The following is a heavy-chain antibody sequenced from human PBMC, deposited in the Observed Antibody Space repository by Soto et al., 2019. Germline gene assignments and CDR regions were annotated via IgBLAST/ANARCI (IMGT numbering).Heavy chain of an antibody. CDR2: INTENGDT. Sequence: QVQLVQSGGEVKKPGASVKVSCKASGYTFIDYGINWVRQAPGQGLEWMGWINTENGDTQSAQNLQGRLTMTTEPYTTTAYMELRSLTSDDTAVYYCARGDYVDCFDFWGQGTLVTVSS. J-gene: IGHJ4*02. V-gene: IGHV1-18*01. CDR1: GYTFIDYG. CDR3: ARGDYVDCFDF. D-gene: IGHD3-16*01.